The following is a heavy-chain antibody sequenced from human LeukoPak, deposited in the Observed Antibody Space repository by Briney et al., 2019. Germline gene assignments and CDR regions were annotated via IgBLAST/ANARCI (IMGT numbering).Heavy chain of an antibody. CDR2: IRYDGSNK. CDR1: GFTFSSYG. CDR3: AMLDGYNSYYYYMDV. J-gene: IGHJ6*03. D-gene: IGHD5-24*01. Sequence: PGGSLRLSCAASGFTFSSYGMHWVRQAPGKGLEWVAFIRYDGSNKYYADSVKGRFTISRDNSKNTLYLQMNSLRAEDTAVYYCAMLDGYNSYYYYMDVWGKGTTVTVSS. V-gene: IGHV3-30*02.